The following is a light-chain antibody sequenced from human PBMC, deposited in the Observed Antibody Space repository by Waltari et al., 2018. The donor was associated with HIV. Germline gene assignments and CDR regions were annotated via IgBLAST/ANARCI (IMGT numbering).Light chain of an antibody. Sequence: DIQMTQSPSSLSASVGDRVTLTCRASQTISSYLNWYQQKPGQAPKLLMYVASSLQSGVPSRFSGSGSGTDFTLTISNLQPEDFATYYCQQSYNNPRTFGQGIKVEI. CDR2: VAS. CDR1: QTISSY. CDR3: QQSYNNPRT. J-gene: IGKJ1*01. V-gene: IGKV1-39*01.